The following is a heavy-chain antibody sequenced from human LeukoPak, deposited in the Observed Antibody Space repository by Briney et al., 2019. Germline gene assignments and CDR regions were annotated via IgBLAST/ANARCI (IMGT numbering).Heavy chain of an antibody. CDR2: ISSNGGST. V-gene: IGHV3-64*01. J-gene: IGHJ6*03. CDR1: GFTFSSYS. Sequence: GGSLSLSCAAYGFTFSSYSMTWVRQPPGKGLELVSAISSNGGSTYYANSVKGRFTISRDNSKNTLYLQMGSLRAEDMAVYYCARSHTIFGVVTPIGHMDVWGKGTTVTVSS. D-gene: IGHD3-3*01. CDR3: ARSHTIFGVVTPIGHMDV.